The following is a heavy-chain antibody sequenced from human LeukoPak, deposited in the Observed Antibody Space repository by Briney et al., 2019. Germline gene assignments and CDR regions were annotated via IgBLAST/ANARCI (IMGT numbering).Heavy chain of an antibody. CDR2: IRYDGSTK. J-gene: IGHJ6*03. D-gene: IGHD3-16*02. CDR3: AKDVSSGMDV. CDR1: GFIFRNYG. V-gene: IGHV3-30*02. Sequence: EGSLRLSCAASGFIFRNYGMHWVRQAPGKGLEWVAFIRYDGSTKSYAASVKGRFTISRDNSENTLYLQMSSLGPEDTAVYYCAKDVSSGMDVWGKGTTVTVSS.